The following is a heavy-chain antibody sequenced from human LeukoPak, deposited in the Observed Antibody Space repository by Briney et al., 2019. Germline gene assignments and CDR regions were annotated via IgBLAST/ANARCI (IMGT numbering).Heavy chain of an antibody. CDR2: IYYSGST. J-gene: IGHJ4*02. CDR3: ARGQKIPRGGFDY. D-gene: IGHD3-10*01. CDR1: GGSVSSGSYY. Sequence: PSETLSLTCTVSGGSVSSGSYYWSWIRQPPGKGLEWIGYIYYSGSTNYNPSLKCRVTISVDTSKNQFSLKLSSVTAADTAVYYCARGQKIPRGGFDYWGQGTLVTVSS. V-gene: IGHV4-61*01.